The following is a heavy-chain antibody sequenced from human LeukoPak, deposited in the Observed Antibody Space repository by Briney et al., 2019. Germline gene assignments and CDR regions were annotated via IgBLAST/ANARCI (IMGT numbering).Heavy chain of an antibody. J-gene: IGHJ4*02. D-gene: IGHD3-22*01. V-gene: IGHV3-23*01. Sequence: GGSLRLSCTASGFAFSSYAMSWVRQAPGVGLEWVSAIDGGGGRTWHADSVRGRFTISRDNSKNTLFMQMDSLRAEDTAVYYCAKDFYDSSGSRYDYWGQGTLVTVSS. CDR1: GFAFSSYA. CDR3: AKDFYDSSGSRYDY. CDR2: IDGGGGRT.